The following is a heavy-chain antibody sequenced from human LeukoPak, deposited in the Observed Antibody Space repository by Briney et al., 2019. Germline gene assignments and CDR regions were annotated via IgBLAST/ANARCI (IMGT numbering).Heavy chain of an antibody. V-gene: IGHV3-23*01. CDR1: GFTFSSYA. CDR3: AKDLAKSYYDSSGKTDAFDI. D-gene: IGHD3-22*01. Sequence: GGSLRLSCAASGFTFSSYAMSWVRQAPGKGLEWVSAISGSGGSTYYADSVKGRFTISRDNSKNTLYLQMNSLRAEDTAVYYCAKDLAKSYYDSSGKTDAFDIWGQGTMDTVS. CDR2: ISGSGGST. J-gene: IGHJ3*02.